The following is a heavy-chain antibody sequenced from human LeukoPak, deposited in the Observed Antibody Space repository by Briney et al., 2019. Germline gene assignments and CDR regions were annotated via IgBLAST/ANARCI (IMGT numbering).Heavy chain of an antibody. V-gene: IGHV4-38-2*02. Sequence: PSETLSLTCNVSGYSISSAYHWGWLRQPPGKGLEWIGSIHHSGSTYYNPSLKSRVTLSVATSNNQLSLKLSSVTAADTAVYYCARQTSYTSTTHYFDYWGQGSLVTVSS. CDR2: IHHSGST. J-gene: IGHJ4*02. CDR3: ARQTSYTSTTHYFDY. D-gene: IGHD6-13*01. CDR1: GYSISSAYH.